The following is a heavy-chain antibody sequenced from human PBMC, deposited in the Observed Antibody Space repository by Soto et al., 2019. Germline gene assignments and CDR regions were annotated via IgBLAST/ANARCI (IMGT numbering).Heavy chain of an antibody. D-gene: IGHD2-2*01. J-gene: IGHJ5*02. CDR3: ARVVLGAEAWFGP. Sequence: QVQLVQSGGEVKRPGASVKVSCKTSGYTFSNYGITWVRQAPGQPLEWLGWISLYSDGTNYAQKFQGRVSMTTDTSGTTAYMELRSLRSDDTAVYYCARVVLGAEAWFGPLGQGTLVTVSS. CDR1: GYTFSNYG. V-gene: IGHV1-18*01. CDR2: ISLYSDGT.